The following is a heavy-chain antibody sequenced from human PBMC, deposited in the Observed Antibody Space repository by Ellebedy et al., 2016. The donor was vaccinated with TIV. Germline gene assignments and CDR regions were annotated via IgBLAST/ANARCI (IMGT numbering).Heavy chain of an antibody. CDR3: AAEVTMVRGLIVH. Sequence: SETLSLTXPVSGGSMSTNYWSWIRQPPGKGLEWIGYISYTGSTNYSPSLNSRVTISVDTSKNQFSLKLTSVTAADTAVYYCAAEVTMVRGLIVHWGQGTLVTVSS. J-gene: IGHJ4*02. CDR2: ISYTGST. CDR1: GGSMSTNY. V-gene: IGHV4-59*01. D-gene: IGHD3-10*01.